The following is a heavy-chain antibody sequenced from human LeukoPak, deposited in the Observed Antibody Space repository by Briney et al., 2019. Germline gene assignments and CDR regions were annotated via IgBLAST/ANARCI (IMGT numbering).Heavy chain of an antibody. J-gene: IGHJ4*02. CDR3: ARATHVDTTMLPGV. CDR2: ISYDGSNK. Sequence: PGGSLRLSCAASGFTFSSYGMHWVRQAPGKGLEWVAVISYDGSNKYYADSVKGRFTISRDNSKNTLYLQMNSLRAEDTAMYYCARATHVDTTMLPGVWGQGTLVTVSS. D-gene: IGHD5-18*01. V-gene: IGHV3-30*03. CDR1: GFTFSSYG.